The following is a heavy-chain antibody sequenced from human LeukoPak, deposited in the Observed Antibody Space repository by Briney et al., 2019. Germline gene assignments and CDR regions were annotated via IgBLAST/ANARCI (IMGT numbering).Heavy chain of an antibody. J-gene: IGHJ4*02. CDR1: GFTFSSYA. Sequence: GGSLRLSCAASGFTFSSYAMSWVRQAPGKGLEWVSAISGSGGSTYYADSVKGRFTISRGNSKNTLYLQMNSLRAEDTAVYYCAKSRARFLECLDYWGQGTLVTVSS. D-gene: IGHD3-3*01. CDR2: ISGSGGST. CDR3: AKSRARFLECLDY. V-gene: IGHV3-23*01.